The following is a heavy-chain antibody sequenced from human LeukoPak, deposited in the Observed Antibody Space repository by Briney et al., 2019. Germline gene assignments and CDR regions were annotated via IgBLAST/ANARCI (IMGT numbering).Heavy chain of an antibody. CDR3: ARDSPTVTSQAIDY. Sequence: XWVRQAPGXXLEWVSSISSSSSYIYYADSVKGRFTISRDNAKNSLYLQMNSLRAEDTAVYYCARDSPTVTSQAIDYWGQGTLVTVSS. CDR2: ISSSSSYI. D-gene: IGHD4-17*01. J-gene: IGHJ4*02. V-gene: IGHV3-21*01.